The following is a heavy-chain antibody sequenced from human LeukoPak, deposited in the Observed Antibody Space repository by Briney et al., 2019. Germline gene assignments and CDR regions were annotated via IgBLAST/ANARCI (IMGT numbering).Heavy chain of an antibody. CDR3: ARDIGVVAAGSLDY. Sequence: GGSLRLSCAASGFTFSSYGMHWVRQAPGKGLEWVAVISYDGSNKYYADSVKGRFTISRDNSKNTLYLQMNSLRAEDTAVYYCARDIGVVAAGSLDYWGQGTLVTVSS. D-gene: IGHD6-13*01. V-gene: IGHV3-30*03. J-gene: IGHJ4*02. CDR2: ISYDGSNK. CDR1: GFTFSSYG.